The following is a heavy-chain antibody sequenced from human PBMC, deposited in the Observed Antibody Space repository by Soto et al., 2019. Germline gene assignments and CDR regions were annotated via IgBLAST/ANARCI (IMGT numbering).Heavy chain of an antibody. V-gene: IGHV3-30-3*01. CDR2: ISYDGSNK. CDR1: GFTFSSYA. CDR3: ARGKFGRGAAGTNYYYGMDV. J-gene: IGHJ6*02. Sequence: PGGSLRLSCAASGFTFSSYAMHWVRQAPGKGLEWVAVISYDGSNKYYADSVKGRFTISRDNSKNTLYLQMNSLRAEDTAVYYCARGKFGRGAAGTNYYYGMDVWGQGTTVTVSS. D-gene: IGHD6-13*01.